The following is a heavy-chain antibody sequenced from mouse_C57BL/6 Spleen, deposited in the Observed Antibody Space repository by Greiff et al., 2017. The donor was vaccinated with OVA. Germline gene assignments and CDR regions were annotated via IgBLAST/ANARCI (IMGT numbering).Heavy chain of an antibody. J-gene: IGHJ2*01. CDR1: GYTFTSYW. Sequence: QVQLQQPGAELVKPGASVKLSCKASGYTFTSYWMHWVKQRPGQGLEWIGMIHPNSGSTNYNEKFKGKATLTVDKSSSTAYMQRSSLTSEDSAVYYCARSTYGSSLFDYWGQGTTLTVSS. CDR3: ARSTYGSSLFDY. D-gene: IGHD1-1*01. CDR2: IHPNSGST. V-gene: IGHV1-64*01.